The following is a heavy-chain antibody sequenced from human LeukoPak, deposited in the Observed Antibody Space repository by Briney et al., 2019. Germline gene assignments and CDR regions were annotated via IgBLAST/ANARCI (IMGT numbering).Heavy chain of an antibody. Sequence: SETLSLTCTVSGGSISSGGYYWSWIRQHPGKGLEWIGYICYSGSTYYNPSLKSRVTISVDTSKNQFSLKLSSVTAADTAVYYCARDQDTSTVGWFDPWGQGTLVTVSS. D-gene: IGHD4-17*01. J-gene: IGHJ5*02. CDR3: ARDQDTSTVGWFDP. CDR2: ICYSGST. CDR1: GGSISSGGYY. V-gene: IGHV4-31*03.